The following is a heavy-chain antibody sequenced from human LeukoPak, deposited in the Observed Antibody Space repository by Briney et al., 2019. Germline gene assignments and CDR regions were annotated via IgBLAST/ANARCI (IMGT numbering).Heavy chain of an antibody. CDR3: ARDAGNSSGWNDFDY. J-gene: IGHJ4*02. CDR1: GFTFSTYS. D-gene: IGHD6-19*01. Sequence: PGGSLRLSCVASGFTFSTYSMNWVRQAPGKGLEWVPSISTSSYIYYADSVKGRFTISRDDAKNSLYLQMNSLRAEDTAVYYCARDAGNSSGWNDFDYWGQGILVTVSS. CDR2: ISTSSYI. V-gene: IGHV3-21*01.